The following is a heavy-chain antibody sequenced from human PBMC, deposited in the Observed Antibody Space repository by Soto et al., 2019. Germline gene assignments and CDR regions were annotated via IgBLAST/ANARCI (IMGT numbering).Heavy chain of an antibody. CDR3: AKDLDVVMVLSATRGLDV. CDR2: ISYDGRSE. Sequence: GGSLRLSCVGSGFTFSNFGMHWVRQAPGKGLEWVAGISYDGRSESYVDSVRGRFTLSRDNSKNTLSLQMISLRPEDTGVYYCAKDLDVVMVLSATRGLDVWGQGTTVTSP. V-gene: IGHV3-30*18. CDR1: GFTFSNFG. D-gene: IGHD2-15*01. J-gene: IGHJ6*02.